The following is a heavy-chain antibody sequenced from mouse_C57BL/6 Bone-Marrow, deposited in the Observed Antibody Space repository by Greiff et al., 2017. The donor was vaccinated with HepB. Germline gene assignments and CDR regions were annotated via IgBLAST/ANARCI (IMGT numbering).Heavy chain of an antibody. Sequence: ESGPGLVKPSQSLSLTCSVTGYSITSGYYWNWIRQFPGNKLEWMGYISYDGSNNYNPSLKNRISITRDTSKNQFFLKLNSVTTEDTAKYYCARRAAQATSYAMDYWGQGTSVTVSS. V-gene: IGHV3-6*01. CDR2: ISYDGSN. CDR1: GYSITSGYY. D-gene: IGHD3-2*02. CDR3: ARRAAQATSYAMDY. J-gene: IGHJ4*01.